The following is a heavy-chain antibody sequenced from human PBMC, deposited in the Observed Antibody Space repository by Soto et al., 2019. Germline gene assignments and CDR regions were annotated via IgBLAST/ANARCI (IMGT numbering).Heavy chain of an antibody. Sequence: ASVKGSCKASGYTFTSYYMHWVRQAPGQGLEWMGIINPSGGSTSYAQKFQGRVTMTRDTSTSTVYMELSSLRSEDTAVYYCASHNYDFCISYYTGNAFYIRAQG. D-gene: IGHD3-3*01. J-gene: IGHJ3*02. CDR1: GYTFTSYY. CDR3: ASHNYDFCISYYTGNAFYI. V-gene: IGHV1-46*01. CDR2: INPSGGST.